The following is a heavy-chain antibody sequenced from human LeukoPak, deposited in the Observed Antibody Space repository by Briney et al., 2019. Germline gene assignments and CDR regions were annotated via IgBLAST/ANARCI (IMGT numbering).Heavy chain of an antibody. Sequence: SETLSLTCTVSGGSISSSSYYWGWIRQPPGKGLEWIGSIYYSGSTYYNPSLKSRVTISVDTSKNQFSLKLSSVTAADTAVYYCASQYFLILSLYYFDYWGQGTLVTVAS. J-gene: IGHJ4*02. CDR2: IYYSGST. D-gene: IGHD3-10*02. CDR1: GGSISSSSYY. CDR3: ASQYFLILSLYYFDY. V-gene: IGHV4-39*01.